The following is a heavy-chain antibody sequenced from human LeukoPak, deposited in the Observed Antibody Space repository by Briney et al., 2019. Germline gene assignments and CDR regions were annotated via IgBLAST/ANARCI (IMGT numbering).Heavy chain of an antibody. D-gene: IGHD6-19*01. V-gene: IGHV4-34*01. Sequence: PSQTLPLTCTVSGGSISSGGYYWSWIRQPPGKGLEWIGEINHSGSTNYNPSLKSRVTISVDTSKNQFSLKLSSVTAADTAVYYCARGDTLYSSGWAYYFDYWGQGTLVTVSS. CDR1: GGSISSGGYY. CDR3: ARGDTLYSSGWAYYFDY. CDR2: INHSGST. J-gene: IGHJ4*02.